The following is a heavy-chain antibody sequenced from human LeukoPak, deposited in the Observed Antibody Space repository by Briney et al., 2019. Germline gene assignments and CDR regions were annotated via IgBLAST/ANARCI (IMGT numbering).Heavy chain of an antibody. D-gene: IGHD3-22*01. V-gene: IGHV4-30-2*01. CDR1: GDSVSSGGNS. J-gene: IGHJ3*02. CDR3: ARGYYDSSDTSDDAFDI. CDR2: VSHTGST. Sequence: SETLSLTCAVSGDSVSSGGNSWPWLRQPAGKGLEWIGYVSHTGSTFYNPSFKSRVTMSVDRSKNQFSLNLTSVTAADTAVYYCARGYYDSSDTSDDAFDIWGQGTMVTVSS.